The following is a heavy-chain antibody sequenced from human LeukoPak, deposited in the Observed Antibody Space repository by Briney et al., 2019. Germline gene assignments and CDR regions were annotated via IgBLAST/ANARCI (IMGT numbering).Heavy chain of an antibody. J-gene: IGHJ3*02. Sequence: PGGSLRLSCAASGFTFSTYVMSWVRQAPGKGLEWISSISRTGDRTFYADSVKGRFTISRDNSKNTVYLQMNSLRAEDTAIYYCARDEAFDIWGQGTMVTVSS. CDR2: ISRTGDRT. CDR1: GFTFSTYV. CDR3: ARDEAFDI. V-gene: IGHV3-23*01.